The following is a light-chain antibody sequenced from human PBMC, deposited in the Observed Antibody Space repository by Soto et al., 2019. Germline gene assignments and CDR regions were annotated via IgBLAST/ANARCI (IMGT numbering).Light chain of an antibody. CDR2: FDS. CDR3: QVWDSTRDHVV. Sequence: SYELTQPPSVSVAPGQTATITCGGNNIGSKSVHWYQQKPGQAPILVIYFDSDRPSGSPQRFSGSNSGNTATLTISRVEAGDEADYYCQVWDSTRDHVVFGGGTKLTVL. CDR1: NIGSKS. V-gene: IGLV3-21*04. J-gene: IGLJ2*01.